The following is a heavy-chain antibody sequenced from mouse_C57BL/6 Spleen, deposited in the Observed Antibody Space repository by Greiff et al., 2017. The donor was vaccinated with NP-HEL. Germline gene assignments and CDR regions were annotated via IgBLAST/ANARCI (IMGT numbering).Heavy chain of an antibody. CDR3: ARGDGNYFYYFDY. V-gene: IGHV1-80*01. CDR2: IYPGDGDT. D-gene: IGHD2-1*01. J-gene: IGHJ2*01. Sequence: LQESGAELVKPGASVKISCKASGYAFSSYWMNWVKQRPGKGLEWIGQIYPGDGDTNYNGKFKGKATLTADKSSSTAYMQLSSLTSEDSAVYFCARGDGNYFYYFDYWGQGTTLTVSS. CDR1: GYAFSSYW.